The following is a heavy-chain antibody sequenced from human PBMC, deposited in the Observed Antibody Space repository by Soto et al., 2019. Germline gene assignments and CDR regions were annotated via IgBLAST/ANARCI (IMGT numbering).Heavy chain of an antibody. Sequence: EVQLLESGGGLVQPGGSLRLSCAASGFTFSSYAMNWVRQAPGKGLEWVSAISSSGGSTYYADSVKGRFTISRDNSKNTLYLQMNNLRAEDTAVYYCAKGGGIAAPSARYNDYWGQGTLVTVSS. J-gene: IGHJ4*02. CDR1: GFTFSSYA. CDR2: ISSSGGST. V-gene: IGHV3-23*01. D-gene: IGHD6-13*01. CDR3: AKGGGIAAPSARYNDY.